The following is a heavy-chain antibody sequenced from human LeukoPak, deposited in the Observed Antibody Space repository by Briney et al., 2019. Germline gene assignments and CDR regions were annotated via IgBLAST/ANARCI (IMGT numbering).Heavy chain of an antibody. V-gene: IGHV3-53*01. Sequence: GALRLSCAASGFTVSSNYMSWVRQAPGKGLEWVSVIYSGGRTYYADSVKGRFTISRDNAKNTVYLQMNGLGVEDSAIYYCVRGAWTAYYFDFWGQGTLVTVSS. CDR1: GFTVSSNY. J-gene: IGHJ4*02. D-gene: IGHD3/OR15-3a*01. CDR2: IYSGGRT. CDR3: VRGAWTAYYFDF.